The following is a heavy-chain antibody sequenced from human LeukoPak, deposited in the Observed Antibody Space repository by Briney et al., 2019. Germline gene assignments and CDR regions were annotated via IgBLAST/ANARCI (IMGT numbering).Heavy chain of an antibody. CDR3: AREGGVQLYAFDI. D-gene: IGHD1-1*01. CDR1: GGTFSSYA. J-gene: IGHJ3*02. Sequence: SVKVSCKASGGTFSSYAISWVRQAPGQGLEWMGGIIPIFGTANYAQKFQGRVTITADESTGTAYMELSSLRSEDTAVYYCAREGGVQLYAFDIWGQGTMVTVSS. V-gene: IGHV1-69*01. CDR2: IIPIFGTA.